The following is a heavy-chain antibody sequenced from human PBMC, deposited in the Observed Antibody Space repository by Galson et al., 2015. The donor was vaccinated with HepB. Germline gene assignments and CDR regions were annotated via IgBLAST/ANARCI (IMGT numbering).Heavy chain of an antibody. Sequence: SVKVSCKASGDSFNTYAFSWVRQAPGQGLEWMGGLIPIFGPARYAQKSQGRVSITADESMSTVYLEVSSLTSDDTAVYYCARGERCSGGSCFLYMDVWGKGTTVTVSS. CDR2: LIPIFGPA. V-gene: IGHV1-69*13. D-gene: IGHD2-15*01. CDR1: GDSFNTYA. J-gene: IGHJ6*03. CDR3: ARGERCSGGSCFLYMDV.